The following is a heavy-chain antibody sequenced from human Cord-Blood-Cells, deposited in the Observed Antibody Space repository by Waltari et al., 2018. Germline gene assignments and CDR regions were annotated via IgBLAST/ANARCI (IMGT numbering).Heavy chain of an antibody. Sequence: QVQLQQWGAGLLKPSETLSLTCAVYGGSFSGYYWSWIRQPPGKGLEWIGEINHSGSTNYNPSLKSRVTISVDTSKNQFSLKLSSVTAADTAVYYWASERGSGSYLNWFDPWGQGTLVTVSS. CDR3: ASERGSGSYLNWFDP. D-gene: IGHD3-10*01. CDR1: GGSFSGYY. CDR2: INHSGST. V-gene: IGHV4-34*01. J-gene: IGHJ5*02.